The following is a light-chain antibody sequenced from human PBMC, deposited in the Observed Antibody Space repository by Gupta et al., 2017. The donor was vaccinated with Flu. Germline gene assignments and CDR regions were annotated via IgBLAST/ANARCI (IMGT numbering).Light chain of an antibody. CDR3: QQYGSSPGT. J-gene: IGKJ1*01. CDR2: GAS. Sequence: EIVLTQSPATLSLSPGERATLSCRASQSVRSSYLAWYQQKPGQAPRLLIYGASSRATGVPDRFSGSGSGTDFTLTISRLEAEDVAVYYCQQYGSSPGTFGQGTKVEIK. CDR1: QSVRSSY. V-gene: IGKV3-20*01.